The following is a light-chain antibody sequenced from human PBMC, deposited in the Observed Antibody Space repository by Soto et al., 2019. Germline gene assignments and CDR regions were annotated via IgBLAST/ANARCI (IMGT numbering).Light chain of an antibody. J-gene: IGLJ1*01. CDR3: EEWDDRLSGYV. CDR1: SSNIGDNY. CDR2: RNN. Sequence: QSVLTQPPSASGTPGQKVTISCSGSSSNIGDNYVYWHQQLPGTAPKLLIYRNNQRPSGVPDRFSGSKSGTSAPLAISGPRSEDEADYYCEEWDDRLSGYVLGSGTKSTVL. V-gene: IGLV1-47*01.